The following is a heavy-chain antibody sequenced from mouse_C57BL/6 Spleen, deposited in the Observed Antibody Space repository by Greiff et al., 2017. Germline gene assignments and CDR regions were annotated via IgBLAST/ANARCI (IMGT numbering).Heavy chain of an antibody. J-gene: IGHJ4*01. V-gene: IGHV1-54*01. Sequence: VMLVESGAELVRPGTSVKVSCKASGYAFTNYLIEWVKQRPGQGLEWIGVINPGSGGTNYNEKFKGKATLTADKSSSTAYMQLSSLTSEDSAVYFCARCLLLRMDYWGQGTSVTVSS. CDR3: ARCLLLRMDY. D-gene: IGHD1-1*01. CDR1: GYAFTNYL. CDR2: INPGSGGT.